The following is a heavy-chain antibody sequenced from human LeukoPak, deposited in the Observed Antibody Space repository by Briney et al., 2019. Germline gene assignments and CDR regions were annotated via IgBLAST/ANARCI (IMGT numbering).Heavy chain of an antibody. V-gene: IGHV1-2*02. CDR2: INPNSGDT. CDR3: ATSTTIFGVVSGDY. D-gene: IGHD3-3*01. J-gene: IGHJ4*02. Sequence: ASVKVSCKTSGYTFTDYYMYWVRQAPGQGLEWMGWINPNSGDTNYARRFQGRVTMTRETSISTAYMELSSLRSDDTAVYYWATSTTIFGVVSGDYWGQGTLVTVS. CDR1: GYTFTDYY.